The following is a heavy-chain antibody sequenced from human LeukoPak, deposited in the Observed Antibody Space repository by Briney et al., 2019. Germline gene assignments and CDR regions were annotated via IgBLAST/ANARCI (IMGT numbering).Heavy chain of an antibody. CDR2: ITSTSRYI. Sequence: GGSLRLSCATSGFTFTTYTMSWVRQAPGKGLEWVSSITSTSRYIYYADSVKGRFTISRDNAKNSLYLQMNSLRAEDTAVYYCAKVAVVGATVSDFDYWGQGTLVTVSS. V-gene: IGHV3-21*04. CDR1: GFTFTTYT. D-gene: IGHD1-26*01. CDR3: AKVAVVGATVSDFDY. J-gene: IGHJ4*02.